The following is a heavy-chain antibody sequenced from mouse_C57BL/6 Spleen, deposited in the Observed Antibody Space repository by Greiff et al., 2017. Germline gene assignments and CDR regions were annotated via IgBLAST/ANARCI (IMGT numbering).Heavy chain of an antibody. CDR1: ISLRTSGMGL. Sequence: QVTLKVSGPGILQPSQTLSLACTFSGISLRTSGMGLSWLRKPSGQALEWPASIWNNANYYNPSLNSRFTISKETSNYPVFLKLTRVYTADSATYDGAWRERPYYDGSSYVDYWGQGTTLTVSS. J-gene: IGHJ2*01. CDR3: WRERPYYDGSSYVDY. V-gene: IGHV8-2*01. D-gene: IGHD1-1*01. CDR2: WNNANY.